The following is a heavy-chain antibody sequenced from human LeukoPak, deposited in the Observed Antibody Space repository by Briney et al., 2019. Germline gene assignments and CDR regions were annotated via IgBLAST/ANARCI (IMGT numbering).Heavy chain of an antibody. J-gene: IGHJ4*02. V-gene: IGHV4-34*01. CDR3: ASRSVSDSSTNDY. Sequence: PSETLSLTCAVYGGSFSGYYWSLIRQPPGKGLEWIGEINHSGSTNYNPSLKSRVTISVDTSKNQFSLKLSSVTAADTAVYYCASRSVSDSSTNDYWGQGTLVTVSS. CDR2: INHSGST. D-gene: IGHD6-19*01. CDR1: GGSFSGYY.